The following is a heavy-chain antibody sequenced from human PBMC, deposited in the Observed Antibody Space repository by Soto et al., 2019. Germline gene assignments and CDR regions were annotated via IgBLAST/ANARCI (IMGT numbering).Heavy chain of an antibody. J-gene: IGHJ4*02. CDR1: GFTFSTYT. V-gene: IGHV3-23*01. D-gene: IGHD6-13*01. Sequence: EVQLLESGGGLVQPGESLRLSCAASGFTFSTYTMSWVRQVPGMGLEWVSTISNSGSSTYYADSVKGRFTISRDNPKNTLYLQMNSRRAEDTAAYYCVRGGWAGSSSWNFYWGQGTLVTVSS. CDR3: VRGGWAGSSSWNFY. CDR2: ISNSGSST.